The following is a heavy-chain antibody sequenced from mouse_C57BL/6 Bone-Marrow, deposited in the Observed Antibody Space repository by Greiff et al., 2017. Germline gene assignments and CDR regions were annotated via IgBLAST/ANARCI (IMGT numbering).Heavy chain of an antibody. J-gene: IGHJ1*03. Sequence: QVQLKQPGAELVKPGASVKMSCKASGYTFTSYWITWVKQRPGPGLEWIGDIYPGSGSTNYNEKFKSKATLTVDTSSSTAYMPLSSLTSEDSAVYYCARGDYYGSSYLYWYFDVWGTGTTVTVSS. CDR2: IYPGSGST. CDR3: ARGDYYGSSYLYWYFDV. D-gene: IGHD1-1*01. CDR1: GYTFTSYW. V-gene: IGHV1-55*01.